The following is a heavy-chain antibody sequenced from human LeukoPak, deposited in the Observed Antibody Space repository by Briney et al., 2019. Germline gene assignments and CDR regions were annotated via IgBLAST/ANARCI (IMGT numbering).Heavy chain of an antibody. CDR3: AASGIAAAGTELDY. V-gene: IGHV1-24*01. D-gene: IGHD6-13*01. CDR1: GYTLTELS. J-gene: IGHJ4*02. CDR2: FDPEDGET. Sequence: ASVKVSCKVSGYTLTELSMHWVRQAPGKGLEWMGGFDPEDGETIYAQKFQGRVTMTEDTSTDTAYMELSSLRSEDTAVYYCAASGIAAAGTELDYWGQGTPVTVSS.